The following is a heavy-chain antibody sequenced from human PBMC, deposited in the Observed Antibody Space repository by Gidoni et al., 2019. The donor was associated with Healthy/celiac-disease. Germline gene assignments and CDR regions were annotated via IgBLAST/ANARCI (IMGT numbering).Heavy chain of an antibody. CDR2: IYYIGST. CDR1: GGSISSGDYY. V-gene: IGHV4-30-4*01. D-gene: IGHD3-22*01. Sequence: QVQLQESGPGLVKPSQTLSLTCPVSGGSISSGDYYWSWIRQPPGKGLEWIGYIYYIGSTYYNPSLKSRVTISVDTSKNQFSLKLSSVTAADTAVYYCARGDGDSSGYYPPGWFDPWGQGTLVTVSS. J-gene: IGHJ5*02. CDR3: ARGDGDSSGYYPPGWFDP.